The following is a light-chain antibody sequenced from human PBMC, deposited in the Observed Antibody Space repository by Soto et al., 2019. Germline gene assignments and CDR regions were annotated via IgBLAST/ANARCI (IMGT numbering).Light chain of an antibody. CDR1: QRISSSY. CDR2: AAS. Sequence: EVVLTQSPGTLSLSPGERTTLSCRASQRISSSYLAWYQQKPGQAPRLLIYAASSRATGIPDRFSGSGSGTDFTLTISRLESEDFAVYYCQQYGSSRLTFGQGTKVEIK. V-gene: IGKV3-20*01. J-gene: IGKJ1*01. CDR3: QQYGSSRLT.